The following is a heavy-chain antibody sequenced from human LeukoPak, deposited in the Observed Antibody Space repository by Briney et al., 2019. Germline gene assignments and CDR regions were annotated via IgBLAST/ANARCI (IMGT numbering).Heavy chain of an antibody. Sequence: ASVKVSCKASGGTFSSYAISWVRQAPGQGLEWMGGIIPIFGTANYAQKFQGRVTITADKSTSTAYMELSSLRSEDTAVYYCARGNFWSGYPDTYYYYYMDVWGKGTTVTVSS. D-gene: IGHD3-3*01. J-gene: IGHJ6*03. V-gene: IGHV1-69*06. CDR3: ARGNFWSGYPDTYYYYYMDV. CDR2: IIPIFGTA. CDR1: GGTFSSYA.